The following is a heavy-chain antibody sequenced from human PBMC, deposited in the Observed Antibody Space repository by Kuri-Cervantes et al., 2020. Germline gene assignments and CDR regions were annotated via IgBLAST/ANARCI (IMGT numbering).Heavy chain of an antibody. CDR2: ISSSSSYI. J-gene: IGHJ4*02. Sequence: GGSLRLSCAASGFTFSSYSMNWVRQAPGKGLEWASSISSSSSYIYYADSVKGRFTISRDNVKNSLYLQMNSLRAEDTAVYYCASTYGSGWYSGYWGQGTLVTVSS. D-gene: IGHD6-19*01. CDR1: GFTFSSYS. CDR3: ASTYGSGWYSGY. V-gene: IGHV3-21*01.